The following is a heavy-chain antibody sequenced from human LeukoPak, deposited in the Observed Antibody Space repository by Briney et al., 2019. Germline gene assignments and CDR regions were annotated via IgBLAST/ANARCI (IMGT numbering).Heavy chain of an antibody. Sequence: ASVKVSCKASGYTFTSYYMHWVRQAPGQGLEWMGIINPSGGSTSYAQKLQGRVTMTRDTSISTAYMELNRLGSDDTAVYYCARGRFGELSIFDYWGQGTLVT. V-gene: IGHV1-46*01. D-gene: IGHD3-10*01. CDR2: INPSGGST. CDR1: GYTFTSYY. CDR3: ARGRFGELSIFDY. J-gene: IGHJ4*02.